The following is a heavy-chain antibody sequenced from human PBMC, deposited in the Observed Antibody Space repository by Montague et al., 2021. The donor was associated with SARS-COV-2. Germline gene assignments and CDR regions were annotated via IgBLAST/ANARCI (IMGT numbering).Heavy chain of an antibody. J-gene: IGHJ5*02. D-gene: IGHD2-15*01. CDR3: ARLEAGDCSGGSCYSSWFDP. CDR2: IYYSGST. Sequence: SETLSLTCTVSGGSISSYYWSWIRQPPGKGLEWIGYIYYSGSTNYNPSLKSRVTISVDTSKNQFSLKLSSVTAADTAVYYCARLEAGDCSGGSCYSSWFDPWGQGTLVPVSS. V-gene: IGHV4-59*08. CDR1: GGSISSYY.